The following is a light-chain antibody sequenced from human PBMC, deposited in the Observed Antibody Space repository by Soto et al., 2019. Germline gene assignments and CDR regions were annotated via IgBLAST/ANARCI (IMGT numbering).Light chain of an antibody. CDR1: QSVSSN. CDR2: GAS. CDR3: XXXNXXPPWT. V-gene: IGKV3-15*01. Sequence: EIVMTQSPATLSVSPGERATLSCRASQSVSSNLAWYQQKPGQAPRLLMYGASTRATGIPDRFSGSGSGTEFTLTIXXXXSXDXXXXXXXXXNXXPPWTFGQGTKVEIK. J-gene: IGKJ1*01.